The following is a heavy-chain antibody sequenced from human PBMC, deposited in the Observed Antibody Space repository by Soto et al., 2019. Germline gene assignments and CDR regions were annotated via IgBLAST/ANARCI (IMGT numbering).Heavy chain of an antibody. D-gene: IGHD5-18*01. V-gene: IGHV4-39*01. CDR2: IYYSGTT. CDR1: GDSITSNSYF. J-gene: IGHJ2*01. Sequence: SETLSLTCTVSGDSITSNSYFWAWIRQPPGKGLEWIGSIYYSGTTYYNPSLKSRVTISVDRSKNQFSLKLSSVTAADTAVYYWARLPRRYSYWYFDLWGRGTLVTVSS. CDR3: ARLPRRYSYWYFDL.